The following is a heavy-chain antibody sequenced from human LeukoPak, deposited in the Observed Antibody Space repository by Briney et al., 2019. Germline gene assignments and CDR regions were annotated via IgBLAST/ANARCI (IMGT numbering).Heavy chain of an antibody. J-gene: IGHJ3*02. CDR3: ARLGVGATYAFDI. D-gene: IGHD1-26*01. V-gene: IGHV4-59*08. CDR2: VYYSGST. CDR1: GGSISSYY. Sequence: SETLSLTCAVSGGSISSYYWSWIRQPPGKGLEWIGYVYYSGSTKYNPSLRSRVTISVDTSKNQFSLELNSVTAADTAVYYCARLGVGATYAFDIWGQGTVVPVSS.